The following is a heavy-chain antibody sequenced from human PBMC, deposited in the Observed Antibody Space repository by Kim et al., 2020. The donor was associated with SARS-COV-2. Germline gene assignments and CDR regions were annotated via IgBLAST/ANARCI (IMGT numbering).Heavy chain of an antibody. CDR1: GFTFSSYG. CDR2: IWYDGSNK. CDR3: ARDRGQYSSSFYTPIWCFDP. V-gene: IGHV3-33*01. D-gene: IGHD6-6*01. Sequence: GGSLRLSCAASGFTFSSYGMHWVRQAPGKGLEWVAVIWYDGSNKYYADSVKGRFTISRDNSKNTLYLQMNSLRAEDTAVYYCARDRGQYSSSFYTPIWCFDPWGQRTLVTVSS. J-gene: IGHJ5*02.